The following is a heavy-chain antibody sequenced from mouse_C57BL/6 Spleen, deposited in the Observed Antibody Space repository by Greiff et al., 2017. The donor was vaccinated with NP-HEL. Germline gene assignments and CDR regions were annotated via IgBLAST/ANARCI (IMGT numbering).Heavy chain of an antibody. D-gene: IGHD1-1*01. J-gene: IGHJ4*01. Sequence: EVQLVESGGGLVKPGGSLKLSCAASGFTFSDYGMHWVRQAPEKGLEWVAYISSGSSTIYYADTVKGRFTISRDNAKNTLFLQMTSLRSEDTAMYYCARDYYGSSYAYAMDYWGQGTSVTVSS. CDR1: GFTFSDYG. CDR2: ISSGSSTI. V-gene: IGHV5-17*01. CDR3: ARDYYGSSYAYAMDY.